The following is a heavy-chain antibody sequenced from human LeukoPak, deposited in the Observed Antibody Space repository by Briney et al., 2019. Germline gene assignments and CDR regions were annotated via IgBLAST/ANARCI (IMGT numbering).Heavy chain of an antibody. CDR1: GGSISSYY. CDR2: IYTSGST. Sequence: SETLSLTCTVSGGSISSYYWSWIRQPAGKGLEWIGRIYTSGSTNYNPSLKSRVTISVDTSKNQFSLKLSSVTAADTAVYYCASDPSGGNYFDYWGQGTLVTVSS. CDR3: ASDPSGGNYFDY. J-gene: IGHJ4*02. D-gene: IGHD2-15*01. V-gene: IGHV4-4*07.